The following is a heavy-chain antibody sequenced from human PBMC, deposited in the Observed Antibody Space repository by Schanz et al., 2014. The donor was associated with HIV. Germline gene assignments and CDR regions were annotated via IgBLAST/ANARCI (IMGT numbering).Heavy chain of an antibody. CDR1: GFTFSSDA. Sequence: EVQLLESGGGLVQPGGSLRLSCTASGFTFSSDAMSWVRQAPGTGLEWVSIISGSGGSIYYADSVKGRFTITRDNSKNTLYLRMNRLRVEDSAVYYCAKVRRLLTRWDWFDPWGQGTLVTVSS. J-gene: IGHJ5*02. CDR3: AKVRRLLTRWDWFDP. CDR2: ISGSGGSI. V-gene: IGHV3-23*01. D-gene: IGHD6-25*01.